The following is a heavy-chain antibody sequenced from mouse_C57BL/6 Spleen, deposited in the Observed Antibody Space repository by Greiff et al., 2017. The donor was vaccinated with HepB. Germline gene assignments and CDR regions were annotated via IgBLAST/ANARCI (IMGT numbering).Heavy chain of an antibody. Sequence: VQLKESGPELVKPGASVKISCKASGYSFTDYNMNWVKQSNGKSLEWIGVINPNYGTTSYNQKFKGKATLTVDQSSSTAYMQLNSLTSEDSAVYYCAREGGYDGYAFAYWGQGTLVTVSA. CDR1: GYSFTDYN. V-gene: IGHV1-39*01. CDR3: AREGGYDGYAFAY. D-gene: IGHD2-3*01. J-gene: IGHJ3*01. CDR2: INPNYGTT.